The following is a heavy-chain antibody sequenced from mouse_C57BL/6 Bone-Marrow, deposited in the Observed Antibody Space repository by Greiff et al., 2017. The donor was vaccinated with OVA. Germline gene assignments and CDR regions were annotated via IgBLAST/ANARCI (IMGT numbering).Heavy chain of an antibody. J-gene: IGHJ2*01. D-gene: IGHD4-1*01. V-gene: IGHV1-64*01. CDR3: ARSNWVDY. CDR1: GYTFTSYW. Sequence: QVQLQQPGAELVKPGASVKLSCKASGYTFTSYWMHWVKQRPGQGLEWIGMIHPNSGSTNYNEKFKGKATLTVDKSSSTAYMQLRSLTSEDYAVYYCARSNWVDYWGQGTTLTVSS. CDR2: IHPNSGST.